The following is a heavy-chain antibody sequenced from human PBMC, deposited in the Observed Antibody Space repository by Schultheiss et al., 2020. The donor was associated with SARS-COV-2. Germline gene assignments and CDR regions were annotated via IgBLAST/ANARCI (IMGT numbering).Heavy chain of an antibody. J-gene: IGHJ4*02. CDR3: ASKGYNTMVRGVIIH. CDR2: ISGSGGST. V-gene: IGHV3-23*01. CDR1: GFTFSSYS. Sequence: GESLKISCAASGFTFSSYSMNWVRQAPGKGLEWVSAISGSGGSTYYADSVKGRFTISRDNSKNTLYLQMNSLRAEDTAVYYCASKGYNTMVRGVIIHWGQGTLVTVSS. D-gene: IGHD3-10*01.